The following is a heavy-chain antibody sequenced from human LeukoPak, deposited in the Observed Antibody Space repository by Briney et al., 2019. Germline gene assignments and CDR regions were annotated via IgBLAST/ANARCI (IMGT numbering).Heavy chain of an antibody. CDR3: ARHSTFYMDV. CDR2: INHSGST. V-gene: IGHV4-34*01. CDR1: GGSFSGYY. J-gene: IGHJ6*03. D-gene: IGHD2/OR15-2a*01. Sequence: SETLSLTCAVYGGSFSGYYWCWIRQPPGKGLEWIGEINHSGSTNYNPSLKSRVTISVDTSKNQFSLKLSSVTAADTAVYYCARHSTFYMDVWGEGTTVTVSS.